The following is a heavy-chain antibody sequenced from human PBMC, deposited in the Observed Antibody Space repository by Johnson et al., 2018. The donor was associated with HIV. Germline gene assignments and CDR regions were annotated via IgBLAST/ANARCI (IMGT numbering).Heavy chain of an antibody. D-gene: IGHD5-18*01. V-gene: IGHV3-30*18. CDR1: GFTVSSNE. J-gene: IGHJ3*01. CDR2: ISYSGSDT. Sequence: QVQLVESRGVLVQPGGSLRLSCAASGFTVSSNEMSWVRQAPGRGLEWVAFISYSGSDTYYVDSVKGRFTVSRDNSENTLFLQMNSLRDEDTAVYYCAKERTAMVTPFDAWGQGTRVTVSS. CDR3: AKERTAMVTPFDA.